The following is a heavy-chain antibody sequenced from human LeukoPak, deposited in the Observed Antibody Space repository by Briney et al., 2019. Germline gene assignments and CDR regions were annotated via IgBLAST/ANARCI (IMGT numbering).Heavy chain of an antibody. CDR2: IKLDGSEK. CDR1: GFTFGKYW. Sequence: GGSLRLSCVASGFTFGKYWMSRVRQAPGKGLEWVANIKLDGSEKNYVDSVKGRFTISRDNTKNSLYLQMNSLRAEDTAVFYCARDQYDTWSRRGNFVSWGQGTLVIVSS. CDR3: ARDQYDTWSRRGNFVS. D-gene: IGHD3-3*01. V-gene: IGHV3-7*03. J-gene: IGHJ4*02.